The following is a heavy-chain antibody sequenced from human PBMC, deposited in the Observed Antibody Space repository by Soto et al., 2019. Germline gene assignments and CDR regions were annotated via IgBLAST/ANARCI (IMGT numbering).Heavy chain of an antibody. J-gene: IGHJ6*02. D-gene: IGHD6-13*01. CDR2: ISYSGST. CDR3: GRAHRDLQQLVHYYYSMDV. Sequence: SETLSLTCTVSGGSISSGEYYWTWIRQPPGKGLEWIGYISYSGSTHYSPSLKSRVSITVDTSKNQFSLNLASVSAEDTAVYYCGRAHRDLQQLVHYYYSMDVWGQGTTVTVSS. CDR1: GGSISSGEYY. V-gene: IGHV4-30-4*01.